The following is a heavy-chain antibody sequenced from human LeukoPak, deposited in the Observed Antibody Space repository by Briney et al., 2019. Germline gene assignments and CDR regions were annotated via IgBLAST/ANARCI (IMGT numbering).Heavy chain of an antibody. Sequence: GGSLRLSCAASGFTFSSYGMHWVRQAPGKGLEWVAVISYDGSNKYYADSVKGRFTISRDNSKNTLYLQMNSLRAEDTAVYYCAKEGYYYDSSGGYYYYMDVWGKGTTVTVSS. V-gene: IGHV3-30*18. D-gene: IGHD3-22*01. J-gene: IGHJ6*03. CDR2: ISYDGSNK. CDR1: GFTFSSYG. CDR3: AKEGYYYDSSGGYYYYMDV.